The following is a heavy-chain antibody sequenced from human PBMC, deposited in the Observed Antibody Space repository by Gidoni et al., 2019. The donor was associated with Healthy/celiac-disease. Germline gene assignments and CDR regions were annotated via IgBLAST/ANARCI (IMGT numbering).Heavy chain of an antibody. CDR2: RKQDGSEK. CDR3: ARDLRVTTNYYYYYGMDV. CDR1: GFTFSSYW. J-gene: IGHJ6*02. V-gene: IGHV3-7*01. Sequence: EVQLVESGGGLVQPGGSLRLSCAASGFTFSSYWRSWVRQAPGKGLEWVAKRKQDGSEKYYVDSVKGRFNISRDNAKNSLYLQMNSLRAEDTAVYYWARDLRVTTNYYYYYGMDVWGQGTKVTVSS. D-gene: IGHD4-17*01.